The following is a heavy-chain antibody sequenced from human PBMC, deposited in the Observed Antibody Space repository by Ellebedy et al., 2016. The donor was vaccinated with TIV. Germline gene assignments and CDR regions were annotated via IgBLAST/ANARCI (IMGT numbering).Heavy chain of an antibody. CDR3: ARARATVTTGSLDY. D-gene: IGHD4-17*01. CDR2: INHSGST. CDR1: GGSFSGYY. J-gene: IGHJ4*02. V-gene: IGHV4-34*01. Sequence: GSLRLSXAVYGGSFSGYYWSWIRQPPGKGLEWIGEINHSGSTNYNPSLKSRVTISVDTSKNQFSLKLSSVTAADTAVYYCARARATVTTGSLDYWGQGTLVTVSS.